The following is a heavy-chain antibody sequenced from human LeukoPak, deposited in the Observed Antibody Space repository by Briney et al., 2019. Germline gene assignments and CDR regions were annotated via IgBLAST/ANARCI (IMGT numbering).Heavy chain of an antibody. Sequence: SETLSLTCSVSGGSIGSSSYCWGWIRQPPGKGLEWIGTICYSGSTFYNPSLKSRVTLSVDTSKNQFSLKLSSVTAADTAVYYCARGIAYYYDSPCDYWGQGILVTVSS. D-gene: IGHD3-22*01. CDR1: GGSIGSSSYC. CDR3: ARGIAYYYDSPCDY. CDR2: ICYSGST. J-gene: IGHJ4*02. V-gene: IGHV4-39*01.